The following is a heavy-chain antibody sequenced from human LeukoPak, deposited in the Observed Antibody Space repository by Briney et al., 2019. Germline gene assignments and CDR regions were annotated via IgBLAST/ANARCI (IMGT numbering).Heavy chain of an antibody. CDR1: GYSISSGYY. CDR2: IGSSGSAGGNI. Sequence: PSETLSLTCTVSGYSISSGYYWGWIRQPPGKGLEWISYIGSSGSAGGNIYYAVSVKGRFTVSRDNAKDSLFLQMNSLQDADTAVYYCARAPTPYFTYYMDVWGKGTTVTVSS. CDR3: ARAPTPYFTYYMDV. V-gene: IGHV3-11*04. J-gene: IGHJ6*03. D-gene: IGHD2-21*01.